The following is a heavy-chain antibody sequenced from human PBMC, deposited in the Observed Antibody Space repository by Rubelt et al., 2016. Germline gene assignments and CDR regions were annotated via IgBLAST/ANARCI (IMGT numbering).Heavy chain of an antibody. Sequence: QVQLQQWGAGLLKPSETLSLTCAVYGGSFSVYYWSWIRQPPGKGLEWIGEINHSGSTNYNPSLKSRVAISVDTAKNQFSRKRSSVTAADTAVYYCASLTMTTVRGFDPWGQGTLVTVSS. CDR3: ASLTMTTVRGFDP. J-gene: IGHJ5*02. CDR2: INHSGST. D-gene: IGHD4-17*01. CDR1: GGSFSVYY. V-gene: IGHV4-34*01.